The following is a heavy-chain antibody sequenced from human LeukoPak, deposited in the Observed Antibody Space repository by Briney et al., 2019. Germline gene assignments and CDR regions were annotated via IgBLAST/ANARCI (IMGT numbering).Heavy chain of an antibody. D-gene: IGHD6-13*01. V-gene: IGHV3-23*01. CDR3: AKGYGGLTQFDY. Sequence: GGSLRLSCAASGFTFSSYSMNWVRQAPGKGLEWVSAISGSGGSTYYADSVKGRFTISRDNSKNTLYLQMNSLRAEDTAVYYCAKGYGGLTQFDYWGQGTLVTVSS. CDR1: GFTFSSYS. J-gene: IGHJ4*02. CDR2: ISGSGGST.